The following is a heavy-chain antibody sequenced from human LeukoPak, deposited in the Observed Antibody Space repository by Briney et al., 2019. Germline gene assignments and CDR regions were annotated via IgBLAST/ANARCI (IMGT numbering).Heavy chain of an antibody. CDR3: ARQMGDYYDSSGYHHGFDY. CDR2: ISSGGITI. Sequence: GGSLRLSCAASGFTFSDYYMSWIRQAPGKGLEWVSYISSGGITIYYADSVKGRFTISRDNAKNSLYLQMNSLRAEDTAVYYCARQMGDYYDSSGYHHGFDYWGQGTLVTVSS. D-gene: IGHD3-22*01. V-gene: IGHV3-11*01. J-gene: IGHJ4*02. CDR1: GFTFSDYY.